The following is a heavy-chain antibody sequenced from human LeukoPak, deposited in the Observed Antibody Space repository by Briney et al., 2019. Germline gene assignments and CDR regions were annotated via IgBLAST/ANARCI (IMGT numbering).Heavy chain of an antibody. Sequence: PGGSLRLSCAASGFTFDSFSINWVRQAPGKGLEWVSSISSSSSYIYYADSVKGRFTISRDNAKNSLYLQMNSLRAEDTAVYYCARTTYYYDSSGYYFLDYFDYWGQGTLVTVSS. CDR1: GFTFDSFS. CDR2: ISSSSSYI. J-gene: IGHJ4*02. D-gene: IGHD3-22*01. CDR3: ARTTYYYDSSGYYFLDYFDY. V-gene: IGHV3-21*01.